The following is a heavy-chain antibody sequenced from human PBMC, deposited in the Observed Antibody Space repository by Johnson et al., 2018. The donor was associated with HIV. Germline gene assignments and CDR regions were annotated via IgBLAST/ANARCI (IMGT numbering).Heavy chain of an antibody. CDR3: ARAYYDSSGYYPHAFHV. D-gene: IGHD3-22*01. CDR2: IYTGGNA. Sequence: VQLMESGGGFIQPGGSLRLSCAASAFTVSSNYMSWVRQAPGKGLEWVAIIYTGGNAYYADSVKGRFTISRDNSENTLYLQMNSLRAEDTAVYYCARAYYDSSGYYPHAFHVWGQGTMVTVSS. V-gene: IGHV3-53*01. CDR1: AFTVSSNY. J-gene: IGHJ3*01.